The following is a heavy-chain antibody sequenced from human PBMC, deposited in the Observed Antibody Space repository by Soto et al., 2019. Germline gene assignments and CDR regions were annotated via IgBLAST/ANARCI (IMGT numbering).Heavy chain of an antibody. J-gene: IGHJ6*02. CDR3: ARDMDRDYYYGMDV. V-gene: IGHV3-33*01. CDR2: IWYDGSNK. D-gene: IGHD3-10*01. Sequence: QVQLVGSGGGVVQPGRSLRVSCAASGFTFSSYGMHWVRQAPGKGLEWVAVIWYDGSNKYYADSVKGRFTISRDNSKNTLYLQMNSLRAEDTAVYYCARDMDRDYYYGMDVWGQGTTVTVSS. CDR1: GFTFSSYG.